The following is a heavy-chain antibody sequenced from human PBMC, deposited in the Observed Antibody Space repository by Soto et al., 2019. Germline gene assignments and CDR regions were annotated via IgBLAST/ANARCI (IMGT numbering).Heavy chain of an antibody. CDR2: INYSGTT. D-gene: IGHD1-26*01. CDR1: GGSFSSDSFI. Sequence: PSETLSLTCSVSGGSFSSDSFIWSWVRQFPGKGLEWIDYINYSGTTYYNPSLRSRITMSVDTSKNQFSLNLSSVTAADTAVYYCARDHKWDGMDVWGQGTTVTVSS. J-gene: IGHJ6*02. CDR3: ARDHKWDGMDV. V-gene: IGHV4-31*03.